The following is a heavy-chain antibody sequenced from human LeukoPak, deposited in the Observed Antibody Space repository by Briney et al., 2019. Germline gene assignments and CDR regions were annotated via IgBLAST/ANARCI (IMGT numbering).Heavy chain of an antibody. CDR1: GFPFSTYA. V-gene: IGHV3-23*01. CDR2: VTGSGADS. J-gene: IGHJ4*02. Sequence: GGSLRLSCEASGFPFSTYAMNWVRQAPGKGLEWVSAVTGSGADSYYADSVKGRFTVSRDNSKNTLYLQMNSLRAEDTAVYYCAKEIAVAVEYYFDYWGQGTLVTVSS. CDR3: AKEIAVAVEYYFDY. D-gene: IGHD6-19*01.